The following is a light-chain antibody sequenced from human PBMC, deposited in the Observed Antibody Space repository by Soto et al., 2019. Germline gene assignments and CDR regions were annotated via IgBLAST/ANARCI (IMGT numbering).Light chain of an antibody. CDR1: STDVGTYNL. Sequence: QSVLTQPASVSGSPGQSITISCTGTSTDVGTYNLVSWYQQHPGKAPKVMIYEGNKRPSGVSDRFSASKSGNTASLTISGLQAEDEADFYCCSYAGSGTFVFGTGTKLTVL. V-gene: IGLV2-23*01. CDR3: CSYAGSGTFV. J-gene: IGLJ1*01. CDR2: EGN.